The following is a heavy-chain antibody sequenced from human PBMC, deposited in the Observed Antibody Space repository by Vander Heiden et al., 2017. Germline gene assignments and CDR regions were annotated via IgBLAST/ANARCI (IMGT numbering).Heavy chain of an antibody. CDR1: GGSFSGYY. CDR3: ARKLRYYYDSSGYSFAFDY. J-gene: IGHJ4*02. CDR2: NNHGGST. D-gene: IGHD3-22*01. V-gene: IGHV4-34*01. Sequence: QVQLQQWGAGLLKPSETLSLTYAVYGGSFSGYYWSWTRQPPGKGLEWIGENNHGGSTNYNPSLKSRVTISVDTSKNQFSLKLSSVTAADTAVYYCARKLRYYYDSSGYSFAFDYWGQGTLVTVSS.